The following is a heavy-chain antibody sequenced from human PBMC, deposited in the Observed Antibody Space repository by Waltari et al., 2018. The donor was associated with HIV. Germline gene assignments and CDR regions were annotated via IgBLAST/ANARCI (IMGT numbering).Heavy chain of an antibody. Sequence: QVQLVESGGGVVQPGRSLRLSCAASGFTFSSYGMHWVRQAPAKGLEWVAVIWYDGSNKYYADSVKGRFTISRDNSKNTLYLQMNSLRAEDTAVYYCAREAPLYYGSGSHFDYWGQGTLVTVSS. CDR1: GFTFSSYG. CDR3: AREAPLYYGSGSHFDY. V-gene: IGHV3-33*01. CDR2: IWYDGSNK. D-gene: IGHD3-10*01. J-gene: IGHJ4*02.